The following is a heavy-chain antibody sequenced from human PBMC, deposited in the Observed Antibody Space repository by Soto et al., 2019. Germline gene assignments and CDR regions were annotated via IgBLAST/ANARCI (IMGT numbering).Heavy chain of an antibody. J-gene: IGHJ4*02. CDR2: IIPIFGTA. V-gene: IGHV1-69*13. CDR3: ARSSGHVPAQHSVLDY. CDR1: GGTFSSYA. Sequence: SVKVSCKASGGTFSSYAISWVRQAPGQGLEWMGGIIPIFGTANYAQKFQGRVTITADESTSTAYMELSSLRSEDTAVYYCARSSGHVPAQHSVLDYWAQGTLVTVSS. D-gene: IGHD3-22*01.